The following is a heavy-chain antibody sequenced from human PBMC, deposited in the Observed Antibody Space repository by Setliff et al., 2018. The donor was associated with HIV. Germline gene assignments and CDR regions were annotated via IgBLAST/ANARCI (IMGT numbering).Heavy chain of an antibody. D-gene: IGHD3-3*01. Sequence: SETLSLTCAVYGGSFSAYHWSWIRQTPGKGLEWLGEINHSGSTAYNLALESRVSMSIDTSKNQFSLKLTSVTAADTAVYYCVRGYWSGYSWFDPWGQGTLVTVSS. CDR3: VRGYWSGYSWFDP. V-gene: IGHV4-34*01. CDR1: GGSFSAYH. J-gene: IGHJ5*02. CDR2: INHSGST.